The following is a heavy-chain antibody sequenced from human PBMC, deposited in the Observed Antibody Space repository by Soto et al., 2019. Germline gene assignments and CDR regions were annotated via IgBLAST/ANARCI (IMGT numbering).Heavy chain of an antibody. CDR2: ISSSSSYI. CDR3: ARDRRDDILTGYYKKYYFDY. V-gene: IGHV3-21*01. CDR1: GFTFSSYS. J-gene: IGHJ4*02. Sequence: EVQLVESGGGLVKPGGSLRLSCAASGFTFSSYSMNWVRQAPGKGLEWVSSISSSSSYIYYADSVKGRFTISRDNAKNSLYLQMNSLRAEDTAVYYCARDRRDDILTGYYKKYYFDYWGQGTLVTVSS. D-gene: IGHD3-9*01.